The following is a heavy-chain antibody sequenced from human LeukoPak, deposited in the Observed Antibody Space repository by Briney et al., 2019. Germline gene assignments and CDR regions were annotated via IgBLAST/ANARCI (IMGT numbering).Heavy chain of an antibody. CDR2: ISGSGGNT. CDR1: GFTFSSYG. J-gene: IGHJ4*02. D-gene: IGHD5-12*01. V-gene: IGHV3-23*01. CDR3: AKVVSGYHFDY. Sequence: GGSLRLSCAASGFTFSSYGMSWVRRAPGKGPEWVSGISGSGGNTYYADSVKGRFTISRDNSQNTLYLQMDTLRAEDTAVYYCAKVVSGYHFDYWGQGTLVTVSS.